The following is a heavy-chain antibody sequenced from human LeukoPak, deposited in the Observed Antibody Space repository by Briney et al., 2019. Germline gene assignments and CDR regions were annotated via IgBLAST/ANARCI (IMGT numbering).Heavy chain of an antibody. Sequence: GRSLRLSCAASGFTFSSYAMHWVRQSPGKGLEWVGRIKSKTDGGTTDYAAPVKGRFTVSRDDSKNTLYLQMNSLKTEDTAVYYCTTAIDSSEMQRDDYWGQGTLVTVSS. V-gene: IGHV3-15*01. CDR1: GFTFSSYA. D-gene: IGHD5-24*01. CDR3: TTAIDSSEMQRDDY. CDR2: IKSKTDGGTT. J-gene: IGHJ4*02.